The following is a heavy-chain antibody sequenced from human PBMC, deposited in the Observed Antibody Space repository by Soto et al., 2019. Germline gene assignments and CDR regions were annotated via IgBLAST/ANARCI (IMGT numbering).Heavy chain of an antibody. V-gene: IGHV3-11*01. CDR1: GFTFSDYY. CDR2: ISSSGSTI. D-gene: IGHD6-6*01. CDR3: ARAEYSSSSFAFDI. J-gene: IGHJ3*02. Sequence: GGSLRLSCAASGFTFSDYYMSWIRQAPGKGLEWVSYISSSGSTIYYADSVKGRFTISRDNAKNSLYLQMNSLRAEDTAVYYCARAEYSSSSFAFDIWGQGTMVTVSS.